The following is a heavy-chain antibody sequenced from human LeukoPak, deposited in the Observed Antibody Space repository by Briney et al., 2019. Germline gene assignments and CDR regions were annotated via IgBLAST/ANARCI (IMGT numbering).Heavy chain of an antibody. CDR2: INAGNGNT. Sequence: GASVKVSCKASGYTFTGYYMHWVRQAPGQRLEWMGWINAGNGNTKYSQKFQGRVTITRDTSASTAYMELSSLRSEDTAVYYCASSLVGSGWGRYYYGMDVWGQGTTVTVSS. CDR3: ASSLVGSGWGRYYYGMDV. V-gene: IGHV1-3*01. CDR1: GYTFTGYY. D-gene: IGHD6-19*01. J-gene: IGHJ6*02.